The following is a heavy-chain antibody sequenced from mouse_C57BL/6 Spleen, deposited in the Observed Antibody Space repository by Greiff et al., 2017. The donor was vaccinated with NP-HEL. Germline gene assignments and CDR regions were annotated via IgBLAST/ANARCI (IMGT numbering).Heavy chain of an antibody. CDR2: LDPSDSYT. CDR3: ARRVTTRYFDV. D-gene: IGHD2-2*01. J-gene: IGHJ1*03. CDR1: GYTFTSYW. V-gene: IGHV1-69*01. Sequence: QVQLQQPGAELVMPGASVKLSCKASGYTFTSYWMHWVKQRPGQGLEWIGELDPSDSYTNYNQKFKGKSTLTVDKSSSTAYMQLSSLTSEDSAVYYCARRVTTRYFDVWGTGTTVTVSS.